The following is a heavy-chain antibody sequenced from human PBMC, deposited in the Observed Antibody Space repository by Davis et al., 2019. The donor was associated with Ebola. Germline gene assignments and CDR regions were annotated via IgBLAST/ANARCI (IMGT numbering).Heavy chain of an antibody. V-gene: IGHV4-59*08. D-gene: IGHD5-18*01. J-gene: IGHJ6*03. CDR1: GGSISSYY. Sequence: PSETLSLTCTVSGGSISSYYWSWIRQPPGKGLEWIGYIYYSGSTNYNPSLKSRVTISVDTSKNQFSLKLSSMTATDTAAYYCARQNFGYSYGYGYYDYYIEVWGKGTTVTVSS. CDR3: ARQNFGYSYGYGYYDYYIEV. CDR2: IYYSGST.